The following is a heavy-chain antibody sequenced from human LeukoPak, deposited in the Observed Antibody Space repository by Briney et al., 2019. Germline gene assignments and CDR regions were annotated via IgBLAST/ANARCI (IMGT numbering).Heavy chain of an antibody. D-gene: IGHD3-9*01. V-gene: IGHV3-74*01. CDR1: GFTFSSYW. Sequence: PGGSLRLSCAASGFTFSSYWMHWVRQAPGKGLVWVSRINSDGSSTSYADSVKGRFTISRDNAKNSLYLQMNSLRAEDTAVYYCARDSIYFDWLNHQDYWGQGTLVTVSS. CDR3: ARDSIYFDWLNHQDY. J-gene: IGHJ4*02. CDR2: INSDGSST.